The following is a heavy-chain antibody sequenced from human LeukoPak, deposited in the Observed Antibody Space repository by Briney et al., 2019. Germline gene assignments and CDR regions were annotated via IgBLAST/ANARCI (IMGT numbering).Heavy chain of an antibody. J-gene: IGHJ5*02. CDR3: ARDNVKYCSSTSCYRFDP. CDR2: INPNSGGT. CDR1: GYTFTGYY. Sequence: ASVKVSCKASGYTFTGYYMHWVRQAPGQGLEWMGRINPNSGGTNYAQKFQGRVTMTRDTSISTAYMELSRLRSDDTAAYYCARDNVKYCSSTSCYRFDPWGQGTLVTVSS. V-gene: IGHV1-2*06. D-gene: IGHD2-2*02.